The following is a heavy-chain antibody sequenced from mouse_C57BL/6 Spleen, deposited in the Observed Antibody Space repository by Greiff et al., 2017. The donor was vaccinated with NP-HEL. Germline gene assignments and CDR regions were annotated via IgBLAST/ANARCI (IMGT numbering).Heavy chain of an antibody. D-gene: IGHD2-1*01. J-gene: IGHJ4*01. V-gene: IGHV14-3*01. CDR2: IDPANGNT. Sequence: VQLQQSVAELVRPGASVKLSCTASGFNIKNTYMHWVKQRPEQGLEWIGRIDPANGNTKYAPKFQGMATITADTSSNTAYLQLSSLTSEDTASYYCARIYYGNHDAMDYWGQGTSVTVSS. CDR3: ARIYYGNHDAMDY. CDR1: GFNIKNTY.